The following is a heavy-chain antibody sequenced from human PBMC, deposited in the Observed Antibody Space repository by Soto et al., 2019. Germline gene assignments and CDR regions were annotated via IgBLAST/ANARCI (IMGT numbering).Heavy chain of an antibody. J-gene: IGHJ5*02. Sequence: QVQLVESGGGVVQPGRSLRLSCAASGFTFSSYAMLWVRQAPGKGLEWVALISYDGSNKHYADSVKGRFTISRDNSKNTLYLQMNSLRTEDTAMFYCAREGGRARAGNNWFDPWGQGTLVTVSS. CDR1: GFTFSSYA. V-gene: IGHV3-30-3*01. CDR2: ISYDGSNK. D-gene: IGHD3-16*01. CDR3: AREGGRARAGNNWFDP.